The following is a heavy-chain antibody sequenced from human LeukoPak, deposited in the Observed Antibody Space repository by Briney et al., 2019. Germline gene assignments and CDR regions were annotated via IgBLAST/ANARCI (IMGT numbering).Heavy chain of an antibody. Sequence: GGSLRPSCAASGFTFSSYSINWVRQAPGKGLEWVSSISATSSYINYADSLKGRFTISRDNARNSVYLQMNSLRAEDTAVYYCAKDTGYSYFDYWGQGTLVTVSS. D-gene: IGHD5-24*01. CDR1: GFTFSSYS. CDR3: AKDTGYSYFDY. J-gene: IGHJ4*02. CDR2: ISATSSYI. V-gene: IGHV3-21*01.